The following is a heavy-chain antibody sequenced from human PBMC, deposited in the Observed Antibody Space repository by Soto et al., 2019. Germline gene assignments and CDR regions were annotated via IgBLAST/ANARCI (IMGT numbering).Heavy chain of an antibody. J-gene: IGHJ6*02. D-gene: IGHD6-13*01. CDR1: GFTFSNHA. CDR3: ARDGQQLAPYALDV. V-gene: IGHV3-33*01. Sequence: QVQLVESGGGVVQPGTSLRLSCTTSGFTFSNHAMHWVRQAPGKGLEWVAQIWYDGSKKYYADSVKGRFTISRDNSRNMVYVQMNSLRVEDTAVYYCARDGQQLAPYALDVWGQGTSVTVSS. CDR2: IWYDGSKK.